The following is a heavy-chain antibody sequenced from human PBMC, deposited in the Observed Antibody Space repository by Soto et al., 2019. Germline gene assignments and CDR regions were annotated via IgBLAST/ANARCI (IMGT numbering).Heavy chain of an antibody. Sequence: EVLLLQSGGGLAQPGESLTLSCATSGFILSRHAMSWVRQAPGKGLDWVSVIGYRTTDTYYADYVKGRFTIFREESKNTLSVKRNSLRVEDTAVYYWPKDRGGSLVIDYRGQGTLITVSS. CDR3: PKDRGGSLVIDY. CDR2: IGYRTTDT. CDR1: GFILSRHA. D-gene: IGHD2-15*01. V-gene: IGHV3-23*01. J-gene: IGHJ4*02.